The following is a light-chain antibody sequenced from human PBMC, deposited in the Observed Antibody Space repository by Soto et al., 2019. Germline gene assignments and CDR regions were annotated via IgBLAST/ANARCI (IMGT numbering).Light chain of an antibody. CDR2: SSD. CDR1: SSNIGTNA. CDR3: AAWDDRLNGRL. V-gene: IGLV1-44*01. J-gene: IGLJ3*02. Sequence: QSVLTQPPSASGTPGQRVTISCSGGSSNIGTNAVTWYQQLPGTAPKLLIYSSDQRPSGVPDRFSGSKSGTSASLAISGLQSEDEADYYCAAWDDRLNGRLYGGGTKLIVL.